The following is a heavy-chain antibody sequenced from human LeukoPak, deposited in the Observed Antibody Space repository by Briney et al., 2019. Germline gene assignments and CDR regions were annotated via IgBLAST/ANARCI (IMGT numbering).Heavy chain of an antibody. D-gene: IGHD2-21*02. CDR3: ATFGLDPRLSY. Sequence: GGSLRLSCAASGFSFSNYWMHWVRQAPGKGLEWVSRINNDGTYTASADSVKGRFTMSRENAKNTLYLQMNRLRAEDTAVYYCATFGLDPRLSYWGQGALVPVSS. CDR2: INNDGTYT. CDR1: GFSFSNYW. V-gene: IGHV3-74*01. J-gene: IGHJ4*02.